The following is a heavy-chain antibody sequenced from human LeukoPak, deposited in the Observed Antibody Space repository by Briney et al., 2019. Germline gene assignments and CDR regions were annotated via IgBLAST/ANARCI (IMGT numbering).Heavy chain of an antibody. CDR3: ARDRAPVTMIRGAPGGFDP. CDR2: MFYSGST. V-gene: IGHV4-59*11. CDR1: GGSISSHF. Sequence: SETLSLTCTVSGGSISSHFWSWIRQPPGKGLEWIGYMFYSGSTNYNPSLKGRVTISVDASKNQFSLKLTSVSAADTAVYYCARDRAPVTMIRGAPGGFDPWGQGTLVTVSS. D-gene: IGHD3-10*01. J-gene: IGHJ5*02.